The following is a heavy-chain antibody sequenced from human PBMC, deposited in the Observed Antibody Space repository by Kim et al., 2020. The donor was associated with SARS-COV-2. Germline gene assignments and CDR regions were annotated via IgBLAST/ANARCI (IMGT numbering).Heavy chain of an antibody. CDR1: GGSISSSSYY. Sequence: SETLSLTCTVSGGSISSSSYYWGWIRQPPGKGLEWIGSIYYSGSTYYNPSLKSRVTISVDTSKNQFSLKLSSVTAADTAVYYCARDGSMIGKAFDIWGQGTMVTVSS. D-gene: IGHD3-22*01. J-gene: IGHJ3*02. V-gene: IGHV4-39*07. CDR2: IYYSGST. CDR3: ARDGSMIGKAFDI.